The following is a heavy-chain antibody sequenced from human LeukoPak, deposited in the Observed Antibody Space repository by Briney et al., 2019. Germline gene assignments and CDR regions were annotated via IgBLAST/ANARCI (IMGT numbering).Heavy chain of an antibody. V-gene: IGHV3-33*08. CDR3: AREPYYNAGTYFPI. CDR2: IWYDGSNK. J-gene: IGHJ3*02. CDR1: GFTFSSYE. Sequence: PGGSLRLSCAASGFTFSSYEMNWVRQAPGKGLEWVAVIWYDGSNKDYADSVKGRFTISRDNSKNTLYLQMNSLSAEDTAIYYCAREPYYNAGTYFPIWGQGTMVTVSS. D-gene: IGHD3-10*01.